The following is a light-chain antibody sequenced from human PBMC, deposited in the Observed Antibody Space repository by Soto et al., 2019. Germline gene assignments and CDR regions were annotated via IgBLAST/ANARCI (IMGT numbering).Light chain of an antibody. CDR3: QQYGSSPGT. CDR2: GAS. J-gene: IGKJ1*01. Sequence: EIVLTQSPGTLSLSPGERATLSCRASQSVSSSYLARYQQKPGQAPRLLIYGASSRPTGIPDRFSGSGSGTDVTLTISRLEREDFAVYYCQQYGSSPGTFGQGTKVEIK. CDR1: QSVSSSY. V-gene: IGKV3-20*01.